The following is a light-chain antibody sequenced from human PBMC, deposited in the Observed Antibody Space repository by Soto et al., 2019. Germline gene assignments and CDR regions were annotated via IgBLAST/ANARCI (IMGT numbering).Light chain of an antibody. V-gene: IGKV3-20*01. CDR1: QTVRNNY. J-gene: IGKJ4*01. Sequence: FVLTQSPGTLSLSPWERATLSCRASQTVRNNYLAWYQQKPGQAPRLLIYDASSRAAGIPDRFSGGGSGTDFTLTISRLEPEDFAVYYCQQFSSYPLTFGGGTKVDI. CDR3: QQFSSYPLT. CDR2: DAS.